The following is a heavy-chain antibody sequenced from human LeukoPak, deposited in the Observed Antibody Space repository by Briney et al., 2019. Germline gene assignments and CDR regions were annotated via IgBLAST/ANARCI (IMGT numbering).Heavy chain of an antibody. CDR1: GFTFSSYA. D-gene: IGHD2-15*01. CDR2: ISGSGGST. CDR3: AKSQINIVVVVAATGDWSDP. Sequence: GGSLRLSCAASGFTFSSYAMSWVRQAPGKGLEWVSAISGSGGSTYYADSVKGRFTISRDNSKNTLYLQMNSLRAEDTAVYYCAKSQINIVVVVAATGDWSDPWGQGTLVTVSS. V-gene: IGHV3-23*01. J-gene: IGHJ5*02.